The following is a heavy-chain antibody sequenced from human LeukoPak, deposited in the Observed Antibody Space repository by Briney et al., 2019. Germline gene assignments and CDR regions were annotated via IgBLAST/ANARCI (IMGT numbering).Heavy chain of an antibody. J-gene: IGHJ4*02. V-gene: IGHV3-74*01. Sequence: GGSLRLSCAASGFTLSTDWMHWVRQAPGKGLVWVSRINSDGSTTSYADSVKGRFTISRDNVKNTLYLQMNSLRAEDTAVYYCARWLEASAGPVNNWGQGTLVTVSS. CDR1: GFTLSTDW. CDR2: INSDGSTT. CDR3: ARWLEASAGPVNN. D-gene: IGHD5-12*01.